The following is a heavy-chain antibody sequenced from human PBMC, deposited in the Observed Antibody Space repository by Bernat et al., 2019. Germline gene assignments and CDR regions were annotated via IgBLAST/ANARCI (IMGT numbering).Heavy chain of an antibody. V-gene: IGHV3-23*01. CDR3: AKDQAVTDEIAFDI. Sequence: EVQLLESGGGLVQPGGSLRLSCAASGFTFSSYAMTWVRQAPGKGLEWVSGISGSGGYTYYADSVKGRFTISRDNSKNTLYLQMNSLRAEDTAIYYCAKDQAVTDEIAFDIWGQGTMVTVSS. CDR2: ISGSGGYT. J-gene: IGHJ3*02. CDR1: GFTFSSYA. D-gene: IGHD4-17*01.